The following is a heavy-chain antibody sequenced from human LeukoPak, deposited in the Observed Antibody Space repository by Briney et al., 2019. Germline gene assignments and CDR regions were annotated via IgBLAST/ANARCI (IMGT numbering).Heavy chain of an antibody. J-gene: IGHJ4*02. CDR2: IIWNSAII. Sequence: GGSLRLSCAASGFAYDDFAMHWVRQAPGKGLEWVAGIIWNSAIIKYADPVKGRFTISRDNSKNSLYLQMNSLRPDDTAFYFCAKDMNAILTGSQGFDSWGQGTLVTVSS. D-gene: IGHD3-9*01. V-gene: IGHV3-9*01. CDR3: AKDMNAILTGSQGFDS. CDR1: GFAYDDFA.